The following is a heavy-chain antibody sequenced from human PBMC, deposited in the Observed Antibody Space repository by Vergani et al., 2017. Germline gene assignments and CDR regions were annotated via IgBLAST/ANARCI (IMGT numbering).Heavy chain of an antibody. V-gene: IGHV1-69*06. CDR1: GGTFSSDA. D-gene: IGHD6-19*01. Sequence: QVQLVQSGAEVKKPGSSVKVSCKASGGTFSSDAISWARQAPGQGLEWMGWIIPIFGTANYAQKFQGRVTITADKSTRTAYMELSSLRSEDTAVYYCARGGCHGYSSGWYDYWGQGTLVTVSS. CDR3: ARGGCHGYSSGWYDY. J-gene: IGHJ4*02. CDR2: IIPIFGTA.